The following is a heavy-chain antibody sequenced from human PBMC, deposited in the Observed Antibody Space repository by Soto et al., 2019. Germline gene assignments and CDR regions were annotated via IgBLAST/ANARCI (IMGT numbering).Heavy chain of an antibody. V-gene: IGHV1-18*01. D-gene: IGHD2-15*01. J-gene: IGHJ5*02. CDR3: ARVVGALGHWFDP. Sequence: QVQLVQSGAEVKKPGASVKVSCKASGYTFTSYGLSWVRQAPGQGLEWMGRISAYNYNTNYAQKLQGRVTMTTDTSTSTAYMELRSLTSDVPAVYYCARVVGALGHWFDPWGQGTLVTVSS. CDR2: ISAYNYNT. CDR1: GYTFTSYG.